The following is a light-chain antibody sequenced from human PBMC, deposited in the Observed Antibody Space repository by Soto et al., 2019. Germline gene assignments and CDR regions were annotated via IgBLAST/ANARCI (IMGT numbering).Light chain of an antibody. CDR3: QHYGTSPFT. J-gene: IGKJ3*01. Sequence: ELVLTQSPGTLSLSPGERATLSCRASQSIASSYLAWYQQRPGQAPRLLVSATSTRATGIPDRFGGSGSGTDFSLTISSLEPEDVAVYYCQHYGTSPFTFGPGTKVHIK. CDR1: QSIASSY. V-gene: IGKV3-20*01. CDR2: ATS.